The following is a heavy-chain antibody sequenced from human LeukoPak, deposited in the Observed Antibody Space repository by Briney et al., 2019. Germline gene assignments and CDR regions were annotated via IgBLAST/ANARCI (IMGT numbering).Heavy chain of an antibody. D-gene: IGHD3-10*01. J-gene: IGHJ4*02. Sequence: SETLSLTCAVYGGSFSGYYWSWIRQPPGKGLEWIGSIYYSGSTYYNPSLKSRVTISVDTSKNQFSLKLSSVTAADTAAYYCARHSITMVRGVIITPGDLFDYWGQGTLVTVSS. CDR3: ARHSITMVRGVIITPGDLFDY. CDR2: IYYSGST. V-gene: IGHV4-34*01. CDR1: GGSFSGYY.